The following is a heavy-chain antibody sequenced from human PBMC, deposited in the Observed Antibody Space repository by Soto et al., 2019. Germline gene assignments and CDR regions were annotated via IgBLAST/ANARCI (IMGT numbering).Heavy chain of an antibody. CDR3: TKARGNYGAEYFQH. J-gene: IGHJ1*01. CDR1: GFTFTNAW. D-gene: IGHD4-17*01. Sequence: PGGSLRLSCAASGFTFTNAWMSWVRQAPGKGLEWVGRIKSKTDGGTTDYAAPVKGRFTISRDGSKNTLYLQMNSLKTEDTAVYYCTKARGNYGAEYFQHWGQGTLVTVSS. V-gene: IGHV3-15*01. CDR2: IKSKTDGGTT.